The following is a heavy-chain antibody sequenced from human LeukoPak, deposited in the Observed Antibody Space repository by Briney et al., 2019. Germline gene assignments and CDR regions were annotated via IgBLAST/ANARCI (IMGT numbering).Heavy chain of an antibody. J-gene: IGHJ4*02. CDR3: ARHPGYSSGWWYFDF. V-gene: IGHV4-39*01. Sequence: PSETLSLTCTVSGGSINSNNHYWGWIRQPPGKGLEWLGSINYSGTIFYSPSLNSRVTISVDTSGNQFSLKLTSATAADTAVYYCARHPGYSSGWWYFDFWGQGTLVTVPS. CDR1: GGSINSNNHY. CDR2: INYSGTI. D-gene: IGHD5-18*01.